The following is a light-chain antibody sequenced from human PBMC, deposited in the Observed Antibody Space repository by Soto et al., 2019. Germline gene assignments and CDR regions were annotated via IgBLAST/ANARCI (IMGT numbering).Light chain of an antibody. V-gene: IGLV2-14*01. J-gene: IGLJ1*01. CDR1: SSDIGGYDY. CDR3: CSYTRTSNHYF. Sequence: QSALTQPASVSGSPGQSITISCTGTSSDIGGYDYVSWYQQRPGKAPKLMIYEVRYRPSGVSNRFSGSKPGNTASLTISGLQAEDEAVYYCCSYTRTSNHYFFGSGTKVTVL. CDR2: EVR.